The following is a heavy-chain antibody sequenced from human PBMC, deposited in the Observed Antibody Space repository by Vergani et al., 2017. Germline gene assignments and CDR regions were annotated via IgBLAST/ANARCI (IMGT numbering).Heavy chain of an antibody. V-gene: IGHV4-34*01. CDR1: GGSFSGYY. CDR3: ARLVVPAAIGSYYYYYMDV. Sequence: QVQLQQWGAGLLKPSETLSLTCAVYGGSFSGYYWSWIRQPPGKGLEWIGEINHSGRTNYNPSLKSRVTISVDTSKNQFSLKLSSVTAADTAVYYCARLVVPAAIGSYYYYYMDVWGKGTTVTVSS. CDR2: INHSGRT. J-gene: IGHJ6*03. D-gene: IGHD2-2*02.